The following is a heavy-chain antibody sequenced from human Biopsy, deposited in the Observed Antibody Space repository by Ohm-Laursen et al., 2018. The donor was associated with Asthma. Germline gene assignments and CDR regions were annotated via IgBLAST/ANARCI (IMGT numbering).Heavy chain of an antibody. D-gene: IGHD2-2*01. V-gene: IGHV4-39*07. CDR3: ARVVGGYCSSTSCYGGYYYGMDV. CDR1: GGSISSSSYY. Sequence: SDTLSLTCPVSGGSISSSSYYWGWIRQPPGKGLEWIGEINHSGSTNYNPSLKSRVTISVDTSKNQFSLKLSSVTAADTAVYYCARVVGGYCSSTSCYGGYYYGMDVWGQGTTVTVSS. CDR2: INHSGST. J-gene: IGHJ6*02.